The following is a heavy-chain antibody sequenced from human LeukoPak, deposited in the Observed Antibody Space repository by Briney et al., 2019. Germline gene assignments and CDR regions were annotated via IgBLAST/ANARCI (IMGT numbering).Heavy chain of an antibody. V-gene: IGHV1-2*02. CDR2: INAYSGVI. CDR1: GSPFTGSY. Sequence: SVKPSCKASGSPFTGSYINWVPQSPGQRRGGMGWINAYSGVINDASKIQGRVTMTRDTSISTAYMELSRLRSEDTAVYYCARDLGYSSGWYAEPPTSWGQGTLVTVSS. D-gene: IGHD6-19*01. CDR3: ARDLGYSSGWYAEPPTS. J-gene: IGHJ4*02.